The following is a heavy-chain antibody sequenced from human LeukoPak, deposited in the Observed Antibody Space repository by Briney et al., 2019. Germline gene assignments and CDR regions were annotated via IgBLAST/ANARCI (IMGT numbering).Heavy chain of an antibody. Sequence: ASVKVSCKASGYTFTGYYMHWVRQAPGQGLEWMGWINPNSGGTNYAQKFQGRVTMTRDTSISTAYMEPSRLRSDDTAVYYCARDGYDSSLYYYYYGMDVWGQGTTVTVSS. J-gene: IGHJ6*02. CDR3: ARDGYDSSLYYYYYGMDV. D-gene: IGHD5-12*01. CDR2: INPNSGGT. CDR1: GYTFTGYY. V-gene: IGHV1-2*02.